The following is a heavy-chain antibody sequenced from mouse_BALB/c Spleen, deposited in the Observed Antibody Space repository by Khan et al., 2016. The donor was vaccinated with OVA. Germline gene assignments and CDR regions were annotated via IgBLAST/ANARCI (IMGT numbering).Heavy chain of an antibody. CDR1: GYAFTDYL. V-gene: IGHV1-54*01. CDR2: INPGSGNT. CDR3: ARGGYGTLAY. J-gene: IGHJ3*01. Sequence: QLQQSGAELVRPGTSVKVSCKASGYAFTDYLIEWVKQRPGQGLEWIGVINPGSGNTNYNEKFKGKATLTADKSSSTAYMQLSSLTSDDSAVYFCARGGYGTLAYWGQGTPVTVS. D-gene: IGHD2-1*01.